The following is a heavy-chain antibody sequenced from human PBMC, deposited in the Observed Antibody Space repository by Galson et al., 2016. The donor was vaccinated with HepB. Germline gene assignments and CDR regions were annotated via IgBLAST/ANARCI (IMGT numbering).Heavy chain of an antibody. Sequence: PALVKPTQTLTLTCTFSGLSLSTSGMSVSWFRQPPGKAPEWLALIDWDDNKYYRTSLKTRLTISKDTSKNQVVLTMTNMNPVDTATYDLVRIGDNSGDYADDADMWGQGTMVTVSS. CDR1: GLSLSTSGMS. J-gene: IGHJ3*02. CDR2: IDWDDNK. D-gene: IGHD5-12*01. V-gene: IGHV2-70*01. CDR3: VRIGDNSGDYADDADM.